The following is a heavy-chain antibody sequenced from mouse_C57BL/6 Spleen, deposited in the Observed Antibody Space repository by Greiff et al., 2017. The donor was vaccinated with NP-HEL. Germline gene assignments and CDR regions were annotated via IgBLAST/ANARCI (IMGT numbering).Heavy chain of an antibody. CDR1: GYTFTSYW. J-gene: IGHJ2*01. CDR3: ARGWDAFDY. V-gene: IGHV1-55*01. CDR2: IYPGSGST. D-gene: IGHD4-1*01. Sequence: VQLVESGAELVKPGASVKMSCKASGYTFTSYWITWVKQRPGQGLEWIGDIYPGSGSTNYNEKFKSKATLTVDTSSSTAYMQLSSLTSEDSAVYYCARGWDAFDYWGQGTTLTVSS.